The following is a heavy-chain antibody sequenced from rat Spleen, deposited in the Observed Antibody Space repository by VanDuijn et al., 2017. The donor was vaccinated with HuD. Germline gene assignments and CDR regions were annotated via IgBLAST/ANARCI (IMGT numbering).Heavy chain of an antibody. Sequence: VQLVESGGGLVQPGKSLKLSCSASGFTFSGYGMHWVRQTPGKGLDWIAYISSSSGPVYADAVKGRFTISRDDAKNPLTLQLNSLKSEDTAIYYCARIGSNLDYWGRGVMVTVSS. CDR1: GFTFSGYG. V-gene: IGHV5-62*01. J-gene: IGHJ2*01. D-gene: IGHD3-8*01. CDR3: ARIGSNLDY. CDR2: ISSSSGP.